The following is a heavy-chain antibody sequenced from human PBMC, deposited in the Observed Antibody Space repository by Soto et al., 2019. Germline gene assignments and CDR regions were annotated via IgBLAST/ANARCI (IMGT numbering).Heavy chain of an antibody. J-gene: IGHJ6*02. CDR2: IYYSGST. CDR1: GGSISSGGYY. Sequence: PSETLSLTCTVSGGSISSGGYYWSWIRQHPGKGLEWIGYIYYSGSTYYKPSLKSRVTISVDTSKNQFSLKLSSVTAADTAVFYCARLDGGMADVWGQGTTVTVSS. V-gene: IGHV4-31*03. D-gene: IGHD1-26*01. CDR3: ARLDGGMADV.